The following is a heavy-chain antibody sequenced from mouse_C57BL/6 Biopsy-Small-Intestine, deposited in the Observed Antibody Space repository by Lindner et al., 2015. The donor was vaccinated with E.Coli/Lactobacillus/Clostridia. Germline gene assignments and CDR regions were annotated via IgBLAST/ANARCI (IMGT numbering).Heavy chain of an antibody. J-gene: IGHJ3*01. D-gene: IGHD6-1*01. CDR1: GYTFRSYG. CDR3: GRGTTVPATNLDY. V-gene: IGHV1-55*01. Sequence: SVKVSCKASGYTFRSYGITWVRQAPGQGLEWVGWMNGDNGNINYSHKLVTRVTLTRDTATDTAYMELRGLTSDDTAVYYCGRGTTVPATNLDYWGQGTLVTVS. CDR2: MNGDNGNI.